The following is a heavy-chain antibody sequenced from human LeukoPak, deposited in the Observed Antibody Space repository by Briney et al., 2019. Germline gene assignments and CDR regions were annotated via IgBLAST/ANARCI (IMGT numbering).Heavy chain of an antibody. J-gene: IGHJ4*02. D-gene: IGHD4-11*01. CDR2: ISGSGTSP. V-gene: IGHV3-23*01. CDR3: AKGPNESSNYLFEF. Sequence: PGGSLRLSCAASGFTFSNYAMSWVRQVPGKGLEWVSVISGSGTSPYYADSVKGRLIISRGNSKNTLYLQMNSLGAEDTAVYYCAKGPNESSNYLFEFWGQGTLVTVSS. CDR1: GFTFSNYA.